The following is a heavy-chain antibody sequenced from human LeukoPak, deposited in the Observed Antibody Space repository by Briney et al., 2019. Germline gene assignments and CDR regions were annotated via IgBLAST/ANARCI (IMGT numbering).Heavy chain of an antibody. CDR3: ARDRTIRYFQH. V-gene: IGHV4-39*07. Sequence: PSETLSLTCTVSGGSISSSSYYWGWIRQPPGKGLEWIGSIYYSGSTYYNPSLKSRVTISVDTSKNQFSLKLSSVTAADTAVYYCARDRTIRYFQHWGQGTLVTVSS. CDR2: IYYSGST. J-gene: IGHJ1*01. CDR1: GGSISSSSYY. D-gene: IGHD3-3*01.